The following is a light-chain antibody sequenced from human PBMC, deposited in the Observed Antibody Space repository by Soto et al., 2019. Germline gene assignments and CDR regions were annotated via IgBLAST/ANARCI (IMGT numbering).Light chain of an antibody. V-gene: IGKV1-9*01. CDR3: QQLKSYPLT. CDR1: QGISSY. J-gene: IGKJ4*01. Sequence: DIQLTQSPSFLSASVGDRVTITCRASQGISSYLAWYQQNPGKAPKLLIYAASTLQSGVPSRFSGSGSGTEFTLTISSLQPEDFATYYCQQLKSYPLTFGGGTKVDIK. CDR2: AAS.